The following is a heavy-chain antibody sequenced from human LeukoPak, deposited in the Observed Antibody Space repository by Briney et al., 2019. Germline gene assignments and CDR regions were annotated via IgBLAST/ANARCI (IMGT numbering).Heavy chain of an antibody. D-gene: IGHD6-13*01. CDR2: IYTSGST. Sequence: SRTLSLTCIVSGVSISSGSYYWSWIRQPAGKGLEWIGRIYTSGSTNYNPSLKSRVTISVDTSKNQFSLKLSSVTAADTAVYFCATTHSSWHSSFDYWGQETLVTVSS. V-gene: IGHV4-61*02. J-gene: IGHJ4*02. CDR1: GVSISSGSYY. CDR3: ATTHSSWHSSFDY.